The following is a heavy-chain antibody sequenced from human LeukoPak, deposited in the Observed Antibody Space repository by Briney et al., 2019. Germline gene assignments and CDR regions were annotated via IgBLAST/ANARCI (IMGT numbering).Heavy chain of an antibody. CDR2: INQDGSEK. Sequence: GRSLSPSCAASGFSLTGRWTNWVRQAPGKGLEWVANINQDGSEKYYVDSVKGRFTISRDNAKSSLYLQLNSLRAEDTAVYYCARDDRGSYDYWGQGTLVTVSS. V-gene: IGHV3-7*01. CDR3: ARDDRGSYDY. J-gene: IGHJ4*02. D-gene: IGHD1-26*01. CDR1: GFSLTGRW.